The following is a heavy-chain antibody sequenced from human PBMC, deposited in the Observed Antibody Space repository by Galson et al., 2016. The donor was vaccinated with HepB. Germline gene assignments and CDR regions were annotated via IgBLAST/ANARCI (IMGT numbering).Heavy chain of an antibody. CDR1: GGSISSSRHY. D-gene: IGHD4-17*01. CDR3: ARHDYGDFLFDY. V-gene: IGHV4-39*01. Sequence: SETLSLTCAVPGGSISSSRHYWGWIRQPPGKGLEWIASMYYSGSTYYNPSLKSRVTISVDTSKNQLSLELSSVTAADTAMYYCARHDYGDFLFDYWGQGTLVIVSS. CDR2: MYYSGST. J-gene: IGHJ4*02.